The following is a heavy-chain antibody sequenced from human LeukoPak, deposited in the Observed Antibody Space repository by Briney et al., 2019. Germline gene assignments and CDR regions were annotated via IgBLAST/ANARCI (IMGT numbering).Heavy chain of an antibody. CDR1: GGSISSYY. J-gene: IGHJ4*02. Sequence: PSETLSLTCTVSGGSISSYYWSWIRQPPGKGLEWIGYIYYSGSTNCNPSLKSRVTISVDTSKNQFSLKLSSVTAADTAVYYCARRKASHFDYWGQGTLVTVSS. CDR2: IYYSGST. V-gene: IGHV4-59*08. CDR3: ARRKASHFDY.